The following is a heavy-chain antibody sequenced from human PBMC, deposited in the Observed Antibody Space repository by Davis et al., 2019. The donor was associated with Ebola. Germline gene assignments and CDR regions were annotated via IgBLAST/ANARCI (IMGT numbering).Heavy chain of an antibody. D-gene: IGHD6-19*01. CDR3: ARALGSGWYRAYFDY. J-gene: IGHJ4*02. Sequence: GESLKISCAASGFTFSNYWMHWVRQAPGKGLVWVSHINDDGSSTSYADSVKGRFTISRDNAKNSLYLQMNSLRAEDTAVYYCARALGSGWYRAYFDYWGQGTLVTVSS. CDR2: INDDGSST. CDR1: GFTFSNYW. V-gene: IGHV3-74*01.